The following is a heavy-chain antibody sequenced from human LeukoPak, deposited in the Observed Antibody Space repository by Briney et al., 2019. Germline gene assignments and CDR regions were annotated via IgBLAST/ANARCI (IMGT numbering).Heavy chain of an antibody. CDR3: ARIGSNYYYYMDV. Sequence: GGSLRLSCAASGFHFSSYSMNWVRQAPGKGLEWVSAISSSSSYIYYADSVKGRFTISRDNAKNSLYLQMNSLRAEDTAVYYCARIGSNYYYYMDVWGKGTTVTVSS. CDR2: ISSSSSYI. J-gene: IGHJ6*03. V-gene: IGHV3-21*01. CDR1: GFHFSSYS.